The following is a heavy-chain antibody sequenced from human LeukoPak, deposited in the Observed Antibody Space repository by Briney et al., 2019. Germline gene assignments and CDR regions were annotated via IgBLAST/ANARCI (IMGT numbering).Heavy chain of an antibody. Sequence: GRSLRLSCAASGFTFSGYAMSWVREAPGKRLEWVSGFGSDGKTHYAESVQGRFAISRDPSKTTLYLQMNSLRTEDTALYYCARDLHYWAAMDVWGQGTTVTVSS. D-gene: IGHD2-8*02. CDR3: ARDLHYWAAMDV. J-gene: IGHJ6*02. V-gene: IGHV3-23*01. CDR1: GFTFSGYA. CDR2: FGSDGKT.